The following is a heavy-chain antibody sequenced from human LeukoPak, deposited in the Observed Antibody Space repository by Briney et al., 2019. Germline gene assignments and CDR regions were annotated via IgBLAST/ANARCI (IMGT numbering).Heavy chain of an antibody. V-gene: IGHV1-2*02. CDR2: INPNSGGT. J-gene: IGHJ4*02. D-gene: IGHD3-10*01. CDR1: GYSFTAYY. CDR3: ARAYGSGSPYHPDY. Sequence: GASVKVSCKASGYSFTAYYIHWVRQAPGQGLEYMGWINPNSGGTNSSQRFQDRVTLTRDTSISTAFMELTSLTSDDTAVYYCARAYGSGSPYHPDYWGQGTLVTVSS.